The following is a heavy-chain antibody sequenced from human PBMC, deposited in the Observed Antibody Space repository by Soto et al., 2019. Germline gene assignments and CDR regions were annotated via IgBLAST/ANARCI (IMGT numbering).Heavy chain of an antibody. CDR2: IYYSGST. D-gene: IGHD6-13*01. J-gene: IGHJ6*02. CDR1: GGSIRSSSYY. CDR3: ARYSSSWLSYYYYYGMDV. V-gene: IGHV4-39*01. Sequence: SETLSLTCTVSGGSIRSSSYYWGWIRQPPGKGLEWIGSIYYSGSTYYNPSLKSRVTISVDTSKNQFSLKLNSVTAADTAVYYCARYSSSWLSYYYYYGMDVWSQGTTVTVSS.